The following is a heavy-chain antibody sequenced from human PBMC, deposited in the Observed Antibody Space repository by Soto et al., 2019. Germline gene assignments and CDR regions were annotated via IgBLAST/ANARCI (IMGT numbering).Heavy chain of an antibody. J-gene: IGHJ4*02. CDR3: ARDLSQRYPDDY. V-gene: IGHV3-30-3*01. Sequence: GGSLRLSCAASGFTFSSYAMHWVRQAPGKGLEWVAVISYDGSNKYYADSVKGRFTISRDNSKNTLYLQMNSLRAEDTAVYYCARDLSQRYPDDYWGQGTLVTVSS. CDR2: ISYDGSNK. CDR1: GFTFSSYA. D-gene: IGHD1-26*01.